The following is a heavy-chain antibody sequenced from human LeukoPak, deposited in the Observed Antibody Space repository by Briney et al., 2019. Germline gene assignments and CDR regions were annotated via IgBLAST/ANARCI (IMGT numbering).Heavy chain of an antibody. CDR3: AKAPTVTTDYYFDY. D-gene: IGHD4-17*01. Sequence: GGSLRLSCAASGFXFSSYAISWVRQAPGKGLEWVSAISGSGGSTYYADSVKGRFTISRDNSKNTLYLQMNSLRAEDTAVYYCAKAPTVTTDYYFDYWGQGTLVTVSS. CDR2: ISGSGGST. CDR1: GFXFSSYA. V-gene: IGHV3-23*01. J-gene: IGHJ4*02.